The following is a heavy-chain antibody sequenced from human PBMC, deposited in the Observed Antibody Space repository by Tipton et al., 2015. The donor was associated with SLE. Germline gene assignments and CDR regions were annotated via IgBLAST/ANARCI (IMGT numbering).Heavy chain of an antibody. D-gene: IGHD3-10*01. CDR3: AGDDYASGIT. CDR1: GFIFSDYS. CDR2: ISSSSRYI. J-gene: IGHJ5*02. Sequence: SLRLSCAASGFIFSDYSMNWVRQAPGRGLERVSSISSSSRYIYHAESLKGRFTISRDNAKNSLYLQMNSLRVEDTAVYFCAGDDYASGITWGQGTLVTVSS. V-gene: IGHV3-21*03.